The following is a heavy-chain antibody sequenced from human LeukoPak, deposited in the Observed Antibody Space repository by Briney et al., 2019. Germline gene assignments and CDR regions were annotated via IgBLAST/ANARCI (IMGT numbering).Heavy chain of an antibody. V-gene: IGHV4-61*01. J-gene: IGHJ4*02. D-gene: IGHD1/OR15-1a*01. Sequence: PSETLSLTCNVSGGSVSSGTNYWSWIRQPPGKGLEWIGYIYYSGTTNYNPSLKSRVTISVDTSKNQFSLKLSSVTAADTAVYYCARQIEHHFDHWGQGTLVTVSS. CDR1: GGSVSSGTNY. CDR3: ARQIEHHFDH. CDR2: IYYSGTT.